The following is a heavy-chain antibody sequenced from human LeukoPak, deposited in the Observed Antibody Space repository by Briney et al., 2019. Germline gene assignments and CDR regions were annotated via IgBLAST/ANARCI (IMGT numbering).Heavy chain of an antibody. J-gene: IGHJ5*02. D-gene: IGHD3-22*01. CDR3: ARSYYYDSSGPPCFDP. CDR1: GYTFTSYG. V-gene: IGHV1-18*01. Sequence: ASVKVSCKASGYTFTSYGISWVRQAPGQGLEWMGWISAYNGNTNYAQKLQGRVTMTTDTSTSTAYMELRSLRSDDTAVYYRARSYYYDSSGPPCFDPWGQGTLVTVSS. CDR2: ISAYNGNT.